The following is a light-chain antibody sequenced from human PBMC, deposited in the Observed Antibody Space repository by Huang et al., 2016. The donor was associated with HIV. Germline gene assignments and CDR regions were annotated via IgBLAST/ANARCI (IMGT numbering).Light chain of an antibody. CDR1: QSVSSN. V-gene: IGKV3-15*01. J-gene: IGKJ1*01. Sequence: EIVMTQSPATLSVSPGDRATLSCRASQSVSSNLAGYQQKPGQGPTLLIYGAATRATGIPARFSGSVAGTEFTLTISSLQSEDLAVYYCQQYNNWPPWTFGQGTKVEIK. CDR2: GAA. CDR3: QQYNNWPPWT.